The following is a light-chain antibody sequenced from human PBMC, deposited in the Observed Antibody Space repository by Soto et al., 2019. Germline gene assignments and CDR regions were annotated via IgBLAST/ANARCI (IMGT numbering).Light chain of an antibody. CDR1: SSDVGGYNY. CDR2: DVR. J-gene: IGLJ1*01. CDR3: SSYTSSSTPCV. Sequence: QSVLTQPASVSGSPRHSIAISCTGTSSDVGGYNYVSWYQQHPGKAPKLMIYDVRNRPSGVSNRFSGSKSGNTASLTISGLQAEDEADYYCSSYTSSSTPCVFGTGTKVTVL. V-gene: IGLV2-14*01.